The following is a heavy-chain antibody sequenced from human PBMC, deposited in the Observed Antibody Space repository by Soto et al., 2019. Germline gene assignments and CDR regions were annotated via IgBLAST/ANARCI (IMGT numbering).Heavy chain of an antibody. Sequence: VKVSCKASGYTFTSYDINWVRQATGQGLEWMGWMNPNSGNTGYAQKFQGRVTMTRNTSIGTAYMELSSLRSEDTAVYYCARGTATGYPVYYYYGMDVWGQGTTVTVSS. CDR2: MNPNSGNT. V-gene: IGHV1-8*01. D-gene: IGHD3-9*01. CDR3: ARGTATGYPVYYYYGMDV. J-gene: IGHJ6*02. CDR1: GYTFTSYD.